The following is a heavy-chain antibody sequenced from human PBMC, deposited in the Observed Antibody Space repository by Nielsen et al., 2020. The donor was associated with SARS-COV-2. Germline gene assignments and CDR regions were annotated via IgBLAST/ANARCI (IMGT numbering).Heavy chain of an antibody. CDR2: IIPVLRAT. J-gene: IGHJ5*02. D-gene: IGHD1-1*01. CDR3: ALMNWNLLVSWFDP. V-gene: IGHV1-69*11. Sequence: WVRQAPGQGLEWLGRIIPVLRATEFARNFQGRLTLTGDDFPGIAYMELSDLRSEDTAMYYCALMNWNLLVSWFDPWGQGTLVTVSS.